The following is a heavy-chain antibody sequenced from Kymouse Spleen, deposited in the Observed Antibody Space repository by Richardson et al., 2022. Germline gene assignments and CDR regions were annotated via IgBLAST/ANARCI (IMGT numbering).Heavy chain of an antibody. Sequence: QVQLVESGGGVVQPGRSLRLSCAASGFTFSSYGMHWVRQAPGKGLEWVAVIWYDGSNKYYADSVKGRFTISRDNSKNTLYLQMNSLRAEDTAVYYCAGILTGSYYYYYYGMDVWGQGTTVTVSS. CDR3: AGILTGSYYYYYYGMDV. CDR1: GFTFSSYG. CDR2: IWYDGSNK. J-gene: IGHJ6*02. V-gene: IGHV3-33*01. D-gene: IGHD3-9*01.